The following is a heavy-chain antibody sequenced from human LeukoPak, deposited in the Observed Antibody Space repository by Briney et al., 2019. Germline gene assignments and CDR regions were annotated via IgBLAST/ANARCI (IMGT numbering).Heavy chain of an antibody. V-gene: IGHV5-51*01. CDR1: GYSFTSYW. J-gene: IGHJ6*02. CDR3: ARLEHYDFWSGYGKGVDV. CDR2: IYPGDSDT. Sequence: GESLKISCKGSGYSFTSYWISWVRQMPGKGLEWMGIIYPGDSDTRYSPSFRGQVTISADKSVTTAYLQWSSLKASDTAMYYCARLEHYDFWSGYGKGVDVWGQGTTVTVSS. D-gene: IGHD3-3*01.